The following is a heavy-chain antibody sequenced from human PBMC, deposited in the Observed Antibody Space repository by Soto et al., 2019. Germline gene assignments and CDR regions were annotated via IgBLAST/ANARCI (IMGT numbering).Heavy chain of an antibody. V-gene: IGHV3-30*18. J-gene: IGHJ4*02. CDR1: GFNFREYG. D-gene: IGHD3-22*01. CDR3: AKDKYFSDYTGQAPLES. CDR2: ISFNGRNK. Sequence: QSGGSLRLSCAASGFNFREYGIHWVRQAPGKGLEWLAMISFNGRNKDYSDSAKGRFSISRDSSKNTVYLQINSLRVADTALYYCAKDKYFSDYTGQAPLESWGQGTLVTGSS.